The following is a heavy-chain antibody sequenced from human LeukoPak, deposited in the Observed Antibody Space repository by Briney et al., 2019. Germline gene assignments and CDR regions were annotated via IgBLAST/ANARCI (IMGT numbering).Heavy chain of an antibody. Sequence: SETLSLTCAVYGGSFSGYYWSWIRQPLGKGLEWIGEINHSGSTNYNPSLKSRVTISVDTSKNQFSLKLSSVTAADTAVYYCARGRGDYDFWSGADAFDIWGQGTMVTVSS. CDR3: ARGRGDYDFWSGADAFDI. CDR2: INHSGST. V-gene: IGHV4-34*01. J-gene: IGHJ3*02. CDR1: GGSFSGYY. D-gene: IGHD3-3*01.